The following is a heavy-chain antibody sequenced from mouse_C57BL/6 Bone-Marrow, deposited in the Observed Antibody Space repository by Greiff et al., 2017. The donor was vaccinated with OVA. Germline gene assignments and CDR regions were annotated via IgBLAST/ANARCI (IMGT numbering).Heavy chain of an antibody. CDR1: GFSLSTFGMG. Sequence: QVTLKESGPGILQPSQTLSLTCSFSGFSLSTFGMGVSWIRQPSGKDLEWLAHIYWDDDKHYNPSLKSQLRISKNTSNNQVFLKITTVDTVDTATYSGAHYGNYGAMDYWGQGTSVTVSS. CDR2: IYWDDDK. V-gene: IGHV8-6*01. D-gene: IGHD2-1*01. J-gene: IGHJ4*01. CDR3: AHYGNYGAMDY.